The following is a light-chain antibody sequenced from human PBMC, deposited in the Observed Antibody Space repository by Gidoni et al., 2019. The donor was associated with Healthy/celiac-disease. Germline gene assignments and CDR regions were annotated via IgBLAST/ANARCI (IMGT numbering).Light chain of an antibody. CDR2: SAS. CDR1: QSVSSSY. Sequence: EIVLTQSPGTLSLSPGESATLSCRASQSVSSSYLAWYQQKPGQAPSLLIYSASSRATGIPDRFSGSGSGTDFTLTISRLEPEDFAVYYCQQYGTSPREITFGPGTKVDIK. CDR3: QQYGTSPREIT. V-gene: IGKV3-20*01. J-gene: IGKJ3*01.